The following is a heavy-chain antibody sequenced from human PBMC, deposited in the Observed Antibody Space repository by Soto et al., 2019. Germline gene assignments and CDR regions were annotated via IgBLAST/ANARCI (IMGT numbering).Heavy chain of an antibody. CDR1: GGSINSGGYC. D-gene: IGHD5-18*01. J-gene: IGHJ4*02. CDR2: ISYGGST. Sequence: QVQLQESGPGLVKPSQTLSLTCTVSGGSINSGGYCWSWIRQHPGKGLDWIGCISYGGSTSYNPSLNSRVTISVDTSKNHFSLKLPSVTAADTAVYYCSRGILVWGQGALITVSS. V-gene: IGHV4-31*03. CDR3: SRGILV.